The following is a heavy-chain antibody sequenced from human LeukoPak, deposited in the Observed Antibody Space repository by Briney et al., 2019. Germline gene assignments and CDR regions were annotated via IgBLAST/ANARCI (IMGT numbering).Heavy chain of an antibody. Sequence: SETLSLTCTVSGGSISSSSYYWGWIRQPPGKGPEWIGSIYYSGSTYYNPSLKSRVTISVDTSKNQFSLKLSSVTAADTAVYYCARRASYYYDSSGYYYYYYYMDVWGKGTTVTVSS. CDR2: IYYSGST. CDR3: ARRASYYYDSSGYYYYYYYMDV. V-gene: IGHV4-39*01. CDR1: GGSISSSSYY. J-gene: IGHJ6*03. D-gene: IGHD3-22*01.